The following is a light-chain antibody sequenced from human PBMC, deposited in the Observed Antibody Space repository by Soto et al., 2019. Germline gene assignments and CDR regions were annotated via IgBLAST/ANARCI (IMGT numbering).Light chain of an antibody. CDR3: QQYNNWPPLT. Sequence: EIVMTQSPATLSVSPGERATLSCRASQSVSSNLAWYQQKPGQAPRLLIYGASTRATGIPARFSGSGSGTEFTLTISIMQSEDFAVYYSQQYNNWPPLTFGGGTKVEIK. CDR2: GAS. J-gene: IGKJ4*01. V-gene: IGKV3-15*01. CDR1: QSVSSN.